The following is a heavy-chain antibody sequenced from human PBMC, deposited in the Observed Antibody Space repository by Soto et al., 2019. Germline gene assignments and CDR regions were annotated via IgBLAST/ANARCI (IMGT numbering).Heavy chain of an antibody. CDR2: ISSSSSTI. D-gene: IGHD5-12*01. CDR1: GFTFSSYS. CDR3: ARGPLSGYDKDDAFDI. J-gene: IGHJ3*02. Sequence: GGSLRLSCAASGFTFSSYSMNWVRQAPGKGLEWVSYISSSSSTIYYADSVKGRFTISRDNAKNSLYLQMNSLRAEDTAVYYCARGPLSGYDKDDAFDIWGQGTMVTVSS. V-gene: IGHV3-48*01.